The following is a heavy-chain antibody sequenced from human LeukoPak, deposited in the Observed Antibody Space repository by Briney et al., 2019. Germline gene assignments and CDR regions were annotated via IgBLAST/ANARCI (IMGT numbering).Heavy chain of an antibody. D-gene: IGHD6-13*01. V-gene: IGHV3-48*01. CDR1: GSTFSSYS. CDR2: ISSSSTI. Sequence: GGSLRLSCAASGSTFSSYSMNWVRQAPGKGLEWVSCISSSSTIYYADSVKGRFTISRDNAKNSLYLQMNSLRAEDTAVYYCAREQQLGYYYYYYMDVWGKGTTVTVSS. J-gene: IGHJ6*03. CDR3: AREQQLGYYYYYYMDV.